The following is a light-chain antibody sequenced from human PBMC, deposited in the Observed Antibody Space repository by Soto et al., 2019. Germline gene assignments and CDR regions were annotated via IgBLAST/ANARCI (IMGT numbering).Light chain of an antibody. CDR1: SSDVGTYNL. CDR2: EGG. V-gene: IGLV2-23*01. Sequence: QSVLTQPASVSGSPGQSIALSCTGTSSDVGTYNLVSWYQQHPGKAPKLLISEGGKRPSGVSDRFSGSKSGITASLTISWLQAEDEADYYCCSFAAGNTYVFGTGTKVTVL. J-gene: IGLJ1*01. CDR3: CSFAAGNTYV.